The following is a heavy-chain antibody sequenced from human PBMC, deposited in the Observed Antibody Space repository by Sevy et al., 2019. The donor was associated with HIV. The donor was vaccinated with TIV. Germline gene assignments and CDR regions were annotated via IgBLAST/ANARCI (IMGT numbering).Heavy chain of an antibody. CDR1: GGTFSSHV. Sequence: ASVKVSCKASGGTFSSHVINWVRQAPGQGLEWMGQITPISGKANYAQKFQGRVTFTADGSTTTAYMDLGSLRSEDTAVYYCAILPYDYIWGSSRYRYYFDDWGQGTLVTVFS. J-gene: IGHJ4*02. CDR3: AILPYDYIWGSSRYRYYFDD. D-gene: IGHD3-16*02. V-gene: IGHV1-69*13. CDR2: ITPISGKA.